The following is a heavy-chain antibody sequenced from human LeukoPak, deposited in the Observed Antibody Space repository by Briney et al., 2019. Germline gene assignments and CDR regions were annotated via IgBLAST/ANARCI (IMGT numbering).Heavy chain of an antibody. J-gene: IGHJ4*02. CDR3: AKEAHKMATTNTD. Sequence: GGSLRLSCAASGFTFSRYAMSWVRQAPGKGLEWVSDINDSGGSTYYADSVRGRFTISRDNSKHTLYLQMNSLRAEDTAVYYCAKEAHKMATTNTDWGQGTLVTVSS. CDR1: GFTFSRYA. V-gene: IGHV3-23*01. CDR2: INDSGGST. D-gene: IGHD5-24*01.